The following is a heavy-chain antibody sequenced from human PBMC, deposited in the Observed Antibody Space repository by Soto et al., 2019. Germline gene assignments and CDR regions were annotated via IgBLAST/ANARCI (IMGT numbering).Heavy chain of an antibody. J-gene: IGHJ6*02. CDR2: INPSGGST. D-gene: IGHD6-19*01. CDR3: ARAGNSSGWYPNYYYGMDV. V-gene: IGHV1-46*03. CDR1: GYTFTSYY. Sequence: ASVKVSCKASGYTFTSYYMHWVRQAPGQGLEWMGIINPSGGSTSYAQKFQGRVTMTRDTSTSTVYMELSSLRSEDTAVYYCARAGNSSGWYPNYYYGMDVWGQGTTVTVSS.